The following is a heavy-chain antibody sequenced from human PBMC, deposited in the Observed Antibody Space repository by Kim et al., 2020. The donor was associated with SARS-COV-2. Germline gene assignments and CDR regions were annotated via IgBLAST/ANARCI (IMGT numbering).Heavy chain of an antibody. CDR3: ATYGRGY. Sequence: YSGSTNYTPSLNSRVTISVDTSKNQFSLKLSSVTAADTAVYYCATYGRGYWGQGTLVTVSS. D-gene: IGHD1-26*01. J-gene: IGHJ4*02. CDR2: YSGST. V-gene: IGHV4-61*06.